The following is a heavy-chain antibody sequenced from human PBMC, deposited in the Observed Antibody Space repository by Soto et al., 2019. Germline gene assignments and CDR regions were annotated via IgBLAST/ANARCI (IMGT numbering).Heavy chain of an antibody. Sequence: GASVKVSCKASGYTFTNYYMHWLRQAPGQGLEWMGWMNPRSGGSKYAQAFQDRVTMTRDASISTAYMEMNNLRPEDTAVYYCAGGDSGSFDSWGQGTLVTVSS. CDR2: MNPRSGGS. J-gene: IGHJ4*02. D-gene: IGHD3-16*01. CDR3: AGGDSGSFDS. CDR1: GYTFTNYY. V-gene: IGHV1-2*02.